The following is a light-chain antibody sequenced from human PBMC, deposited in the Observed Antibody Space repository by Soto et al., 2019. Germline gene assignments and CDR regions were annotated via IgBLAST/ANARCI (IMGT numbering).Light chain of an antibody. CDR3: QRSGT. J-gene: IGKJ1*01. Sequence: EIVLTQSPGTLSLSPGERATLSCRASQSVSSSYLAWYQQKPGQAPRLLIYSASSRATGIPDRFSGSGSGTDFTLTISRLEPEDFAVYYCQRSGTFGQGTKMEIK. CDR1: QSVSSSY. V-gene: IGKV3-20*01. CDR2: SAS.